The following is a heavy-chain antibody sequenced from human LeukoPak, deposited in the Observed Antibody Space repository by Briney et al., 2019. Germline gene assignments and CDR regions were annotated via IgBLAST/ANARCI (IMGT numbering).Heavy chain of an antibody. CDR2: INHSRST. Sequence: SETLSLTCAVSGGSFSGFYWTWIRQPPGKGLEWIGQINHSRSTHYNPSLKSRVTISVDTSKNQFSLKLSSVTAADTAVYYCVREHDYGRFDYWGQGTLVVVSS. V-gene: IGHV4-34*01. CDR1: GGSFSGFY. D-gene: IGHD4-17*01. CDR3: VREHDYGRFDY. J-gene: IGHJ4*02.